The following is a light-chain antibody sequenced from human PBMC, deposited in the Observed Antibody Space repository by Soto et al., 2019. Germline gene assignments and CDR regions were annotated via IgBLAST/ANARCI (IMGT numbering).Light chain of an antibody. CDR2: DVT. V-gene: IGLV2-11*01. J-gene: IGLJ3*02. Sequence: QSVLTQPRSVSGSPGQSVTISCTGTSSDVGGYNYVSWYQQHPHKAPKLMIYDVTKRPSGVPDRFSGSKSGNTASLTISGLQAEDEAAYYCCSYAGTYTWVFGGGTKLTVL. CDR1: SSDVGGYNY. CDR3: CSYAGTYTWV.